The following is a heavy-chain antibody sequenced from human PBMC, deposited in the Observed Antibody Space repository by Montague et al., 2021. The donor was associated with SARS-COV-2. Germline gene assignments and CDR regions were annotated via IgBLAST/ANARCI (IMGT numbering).Heavy chain of an antibody. Sequence: SLRLSCAASGFIFSNYAMTWVRQAPGKGLEWVSTMSGSGVRRDYADSVKGRFTISRDSSKNTLYLQMNSLRVEDTAVYYCAKDTATIRIAVALMDVWGQGT. CDR1: GFIFSNYA. D-gene: IGHD6-19*01. V-gene: IGHV3-23*01. J-gene: IGHJ6*02. CDR3: AKDTATIRIAVALMDV. CDR2: MSGSGVRR.